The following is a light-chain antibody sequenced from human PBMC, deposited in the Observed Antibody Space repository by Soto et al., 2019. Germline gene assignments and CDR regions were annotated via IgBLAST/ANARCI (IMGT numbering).Light chain of an antibody. CDR1: ESIANY. V-gene: IGKV1-39*01. CDR3: QQSYISPYT. CDR2: AAS. J-gene: IGKJ2*01. Sequence: DIQMTQSPPSLSASVGDRVTITCRASESIANYLNWYQQKPVKAPNHLLYAASTLQTGLPSRFSGIGSGTDVTLTISSLQTEDFATYYCQQSYISPYTFGQGTKLDI.